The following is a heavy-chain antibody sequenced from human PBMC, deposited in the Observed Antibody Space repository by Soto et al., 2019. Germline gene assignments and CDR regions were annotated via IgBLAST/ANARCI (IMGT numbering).Heavy chain of an antibody. D-gene: IGHD3-22*01. Sequence: PGGSVRLSCAASGVSFSSYWMHWVRQAPGKGLVWVSRINSDGSSTSYADSVKGRFTISRDNAKNTLYLQMNSLRAEDTAVYYCARDLPTYYYDSSGYPHWGQGTLVTVSS. CDR1: GVSFSSYW. CDR3: ARDLPTYYYDSSGYPH. CDR2: INSDGSST. J-gene: IGHJ4*02. V-gene: IGHV3-74*01.